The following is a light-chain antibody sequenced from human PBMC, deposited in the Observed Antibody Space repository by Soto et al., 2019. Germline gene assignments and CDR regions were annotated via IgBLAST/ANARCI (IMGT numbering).Light chain of an antibody. CDR1: SSDLGGYNY. CDR2: DVT. V-gene: IGLV2-11*01. CDR3: CSDAGSFTWV. J-gene: IGLJ3*02. Sequence: QSALTQPRSVSGSPGQSVTISCSGTSSDLGGYNYVSWYQHHPGKAPKLMIYDVTLRPSGVPDRFSGSKSGNTASLPISGLQAEDEADYYCCSDAGSFTWVFGGGTKVTVL.